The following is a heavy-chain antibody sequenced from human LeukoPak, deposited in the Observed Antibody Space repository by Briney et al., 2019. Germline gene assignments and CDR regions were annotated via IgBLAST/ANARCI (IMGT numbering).Heavy chain of an antibody. D-gene: IGHD2/OR15-2a*01. CDR2: IYHSGST. Sequence: SQTLSLTCTVSGGSISSGGYYWSWIRQPPGKGLEWIGYIYHSGSTYYNPSPKSRVTISVDRSKNQFSLKLSSVTAADTAVYYCARWSPTFAFDIWGQGIMVTVSS. CDR3: ARWSPTFAFDI. J-gene: IGHJ3*02. V-gene: IGHV4-30-2*01. CDR1: GGSISSGGYY.